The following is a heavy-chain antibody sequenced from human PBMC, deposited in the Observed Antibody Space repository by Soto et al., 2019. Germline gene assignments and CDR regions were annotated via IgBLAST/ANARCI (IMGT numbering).Heavy chain of an antibody. D-gene: IGHD3-10*01. Sequence: SLRLSCAASGFTFSSYAMHWVRQAPGKGLEWVAVISYDGSNKYYADSVKGRFTISRDNSKNTLYLQMNSLRAEDTAVYYCARDHYYGSGSYNYYYYGMDVWGQGTTVTVSS. J-gene: IGHJ6*02. CDR3: ARDHYYGSGSYNYYYYGMDV. CDR1: GFTFSSYA. V-gene: IGHV3-30-3*01. CDR2: ISYDGSNK.